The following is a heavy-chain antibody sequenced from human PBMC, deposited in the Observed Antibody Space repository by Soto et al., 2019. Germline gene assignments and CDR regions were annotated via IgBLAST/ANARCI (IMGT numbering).Heavy chain of an antibody. V-gene: IGHV4-34*01. J-gene: IGHJ4*02. CDR2: INHSGST. Sequence: QVQVQQWGAGLLKPSETLSLTCAVYGGSFSGYYWSWIRQPPGKGLEWIGEINHSGSTNYNPSLKSRVTRSRDTSKSQLSLKLTAVTAADTAVYYCAREGEGAFKVVGFGGVNDYWGQGTLVTVSS. D-gene: IGHD2-2*01. CDR3: AREGEGAFKVVGFGGVNDY. CDR1: GGSFSGYY.